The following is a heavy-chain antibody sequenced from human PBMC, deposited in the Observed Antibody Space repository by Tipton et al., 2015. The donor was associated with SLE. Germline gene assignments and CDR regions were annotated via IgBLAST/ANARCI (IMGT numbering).Heavy chain of an antibody. D-gene: IGHD3-16*01. CDR2: ISYDGSSV. CDR3: ARSVWGSSPGAFPV. V-gene: IGHV3-30-3*01. J-gene: IGHJ3*01. CDR1: GFTFSSFA. Sequence: QLVQSGGGVVQPGRSLRLSCAASGFTFSSFALHWVRQAPGKGLEWVAVISYDGSSVYYADSVKGRFTISRDTSKSTLYLQMNILRAEDTALYYCARSVWGSSPGAFPVWGQGTMVTVSS.